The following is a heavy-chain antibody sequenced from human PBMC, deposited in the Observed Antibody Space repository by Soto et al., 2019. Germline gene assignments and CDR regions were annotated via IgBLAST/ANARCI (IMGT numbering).Heavy chain of an antibody. D-gene: IGHD4-4*01. J-gene: IGHJ4*02. Sequence: VGSLRLSCAASGFTFSSYAMSWVRQAPGKGLEWVSAISGSGGSTYYADSVKGRFTISRDNSKNTLYLQMNSLRAEDTAVYYCAKPRLTTVTSKYFDYWGQGTLVTVSS. CDR2: ISGSGGST. CDR1: GFTFSSYA. V-gene: IGHV3-23*01. CDR3: AKPRLTTVTSKYFDY.